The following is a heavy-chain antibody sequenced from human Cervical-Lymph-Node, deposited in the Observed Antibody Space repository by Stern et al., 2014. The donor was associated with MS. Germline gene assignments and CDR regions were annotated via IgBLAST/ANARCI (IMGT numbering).Heavy chain of an antibody. CDR3: ARHVQGFDY. Sequence: VQLVQSGAEVKKPGESLKISCKLSGYSFTIYYIAWVLQKPGKGLEWMGVIYPYDSDTTYSPSFQGQVTISADKSITTAYLQWSSLRASDTAMYYCARHVQGFDYWGQGTLVTVSS. V-gene: IGHV5-51*01. CDR1: GYSFTIYY. J-gene: IGHJ4*02. CDR2: IYPYDSDT.